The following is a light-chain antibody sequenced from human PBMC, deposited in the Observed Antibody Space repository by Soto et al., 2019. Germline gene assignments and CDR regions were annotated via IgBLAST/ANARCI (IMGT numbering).Light chain of an antibody. CDR3: SSYAGSNNFFYV. CDR1: SSDVGGYNY. CDR2: EVS. J-gene: IGLJ1*01. Sequence: QSVLTQPPSASGSPGQSVTISCTGISSDVGGYNYVSWYQQHPGKAPKLMIYEVSKRPSGVPDRSSGSKSGNTASLTVSGLQAEDEADYYCSSYAGSNNFFYVFGTGTKVTVL. V-gene: IGLV2-8*01.